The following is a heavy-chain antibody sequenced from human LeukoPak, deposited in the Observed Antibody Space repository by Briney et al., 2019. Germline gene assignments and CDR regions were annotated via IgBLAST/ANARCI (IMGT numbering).Heavy chain of an antibody. J-gene: IGHJ4*02. V-gene: IGHV3-11*04. Sequence: PGGSLRLSCAASGFTFSDYYMSWISQAPGKGLEWVSYISSRSSTIYYADSVKGRFTISRDNAKNSLYLQMNSLRAEDTAVYYCARFGSSWYYGFDYWGQGTLVTVSS. CDR1: GFTFSDYY. CDR3: ARFGSSWYYGFDY. D-gene: IGHD6-13*01. CDR2: ISSRSSTI.